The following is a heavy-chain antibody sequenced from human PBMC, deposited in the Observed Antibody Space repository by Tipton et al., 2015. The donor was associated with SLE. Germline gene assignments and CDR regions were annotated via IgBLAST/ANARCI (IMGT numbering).Heavy chain of an antibody. Sequence: SLRLSCAASGFTFSSYSMNWVRQAPGKGLEWVSSISCSSYIYYADPVKGRFTISRDNAKNSLYLQMNSLRAEDTAVYYCARDKAVAGTGDAFDLWGQGTMVTVSS. CDR1: GFTFSSYS. J-gene: IGHJ3*01. CDR2: ISCSSYI. CDR3: ARDKAVAGTGDAFDL. D-gene: IGHD6-19*01. V-gene: IGHV3-21*03.